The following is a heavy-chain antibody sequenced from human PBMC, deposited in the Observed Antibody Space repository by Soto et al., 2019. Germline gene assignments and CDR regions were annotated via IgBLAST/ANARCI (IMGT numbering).Heavy chain of an antibody. D-gene: IGHD3-22*01. J-gene: IGHJ4*02. V-gene: IGHV1-3*01. Sequence: GPPATVTCKQRGYTETSYAMHGVRQDQGRRLEWMGWINAGNGNTKYSQKFQGRVTITMDTSTSTAYMELRSRRSDDTAGYYCARVRTMIVVFGTAPRYFDYWVQGTLVTVS. CDR2: INAGNGNT. CDR3: ARVRTMIVVFGTAPRYFDY. CDR1: GYTETSYA.